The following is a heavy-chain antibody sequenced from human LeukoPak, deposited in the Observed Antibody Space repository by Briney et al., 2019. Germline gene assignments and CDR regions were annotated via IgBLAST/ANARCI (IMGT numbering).Heavy chain of an antibody. CDR3: ARTLGYCSSTSCYTLGY. CDR1: GFTFSSYW. D-gene: IGHD2-2*02. Sequence: PGGSLRLSCAASGFTFSSYWMHWVRHAPGKGLVWVSRINSDGSSTSYADSVKGRFTISRDNAKNTLYLQMNSLRAEDTAVYYCARTLGYCSSTSCYTLGYWGQGTLVTVSS. J-gene: IGHJ4*02. CDR2: INSDGSST. V-gene: IGHV3-74*01.